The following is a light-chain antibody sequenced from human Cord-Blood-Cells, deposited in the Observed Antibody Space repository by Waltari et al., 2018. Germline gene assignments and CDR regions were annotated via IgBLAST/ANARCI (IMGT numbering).Light chain of an antibody. CDR3: QKYNSAPRGVT. Sequence: DIQMTQSPSSLSASVGDRVTITCWASQGISNYLAWYQQKPGKVPKLLIYAASTLQSGVPSRFSGSGSGTDFTLTISSLQPEDVATYYCQKYNSAPRGVTFGPGTKVDIK. J-gene: IGKJ3*01. CDR2: AAS. CDR1: QGISNY. V-gene: IGKV1-27*01.